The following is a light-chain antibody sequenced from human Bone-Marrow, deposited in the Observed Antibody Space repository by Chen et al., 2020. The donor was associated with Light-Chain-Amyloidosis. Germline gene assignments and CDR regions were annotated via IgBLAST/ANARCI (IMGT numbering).Light chain of an antibody. CDR3: QVWDRSSDRPV. J-gene: IGLJ3*02. CDR1: NIESNS. V-gene: IGLV3-21*02. Sequence: SYVLNQPSSVSVAPGPPATIACGGNNIESNSVHWYQQTPGQAPRLVVYYDSDRPSGIPGRLAGSNAGNTATLTISWVEAGDEADYYCQVWDRSSDRPVFGGGTKLTVL. CDR2: YDS.